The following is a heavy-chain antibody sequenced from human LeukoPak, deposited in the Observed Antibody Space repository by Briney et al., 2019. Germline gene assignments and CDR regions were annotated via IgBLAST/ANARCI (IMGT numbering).Heavy chain of an antibody. D-gene: IGHD1-26*01. CDR1: GFTFSSYE. Sequence: GGSLRLSCAASGFTFSSYEMNWVRQAPGKGLEWVSDISSSGSTIYYADSVKGRFTISRDNAKNSLYLQMDSLRVEDTAVYYCAKGLVGATTLDYYMDVWGKGTTVTISS. CDR3: AKGLVGATTLDYYMDV. J-gene: IGHJ6*03. CDR2: ISSSGSTI. V-gene: IGHV3-48*03.